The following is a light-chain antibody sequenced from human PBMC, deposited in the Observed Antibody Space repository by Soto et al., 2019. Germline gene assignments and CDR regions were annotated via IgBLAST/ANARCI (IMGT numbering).Light chain of an antibody. V-gene: IGKV2-28*01. Sequence: EIVMTQSPLTLPVTPGEPASMSCRSSRSLLYNNTFNYLDWYLQKPGQSPHLLIYLGSNRASGVPDRFSGSGSGTDFSLKISRVEAEDVGTYYCMQALQSLTFGQGTRLEI. CDR3: MQALQSLT. J-gene: IGKJ5*01. CDR1: RSLLYNNTFNY. CDR2: LGS.